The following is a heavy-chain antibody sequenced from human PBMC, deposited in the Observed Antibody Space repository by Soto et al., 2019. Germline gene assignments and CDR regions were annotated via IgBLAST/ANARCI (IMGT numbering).Heavy chain of an antibody. CDR3: ARGQHGLDH. Sequence: QVQLLGSGGGVVQPGRSRRLSCAASGFTFSSYAMHWVRQPPGKGLEWVAVVSNDGRNKFYADSVRGRFTISRDNSKNTLYLEMDSLRVEDTAVFYCARGQHGLDHWGQGSLVLVSP. J-gene: IGHJ4*02. D-gene: IGHD2-8*01. CDR1: GFTFSSYA. CDR2: VSNDGRNK. V-gene: IGHV3-30-3*01.